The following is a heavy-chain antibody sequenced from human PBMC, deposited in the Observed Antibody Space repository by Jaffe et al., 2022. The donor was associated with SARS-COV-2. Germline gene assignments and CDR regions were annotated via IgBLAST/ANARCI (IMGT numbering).Heavy chain of an antibody. Sequence: QVQLQESGPGLVKPSQTLSLTCTVSGGSISSGSYYWSWIRQPAGKGLEWIGRIYISGSTIYNPSLKSRVTVSLDASKNQFSLKLSSVTAADTAVYYCARDLTPRGDNWFDPWGQGTLVTVSS. CDR3: ARDLTPRGDNWFDP. CDR2: IYISGST. J-gene: IGHJ5*02. V-gene: IGHV4-61*02. D-gene: IGHD3-16*01. CDR1: GGSISSGSYY.